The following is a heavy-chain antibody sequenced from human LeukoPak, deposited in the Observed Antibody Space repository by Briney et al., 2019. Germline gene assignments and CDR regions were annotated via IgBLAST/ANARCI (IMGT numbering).Heavy chain of an antibody. J-gene: IGHJ6*04. V-gene: IGHV4-30-4*01. CDR2: IYYSGST. Sequence: SQTLSLTCTVSGGSISSGDYYWSWIRQPPGRGLGWNGYIYYSGSTYYNPSLKSRVTISVDTSKNQFSLKLSSVTAADTAVYYCARAYLLDYYYYYGMDVWGNRTTVTVSS. CDR1: GGSISSGDYY. CDR3: ARAYLLDYYYYYGMDV.